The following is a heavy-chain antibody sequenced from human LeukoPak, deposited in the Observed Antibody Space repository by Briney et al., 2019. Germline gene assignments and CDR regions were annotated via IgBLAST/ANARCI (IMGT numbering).Heavy chain of an antibody. Sequence: PGGSLRLSCAASGFTFSSYGMHWVRQAPGKGLEWVAFIRYDGSNKYYADSVKGRFTISRDNSKNTLYLQMNSLRAEDTAVYYCAKERFLEWVNYFDYWGQGTLVTVSS. D-gene: IGHD3-3*01. CDR3: AKERFLEWVNYFDY. J-gene: IGHJ4*02. V-gene: IGHV3-30*02. CDR1: GFTFSSYG. CDR2: IRYDGSNK.